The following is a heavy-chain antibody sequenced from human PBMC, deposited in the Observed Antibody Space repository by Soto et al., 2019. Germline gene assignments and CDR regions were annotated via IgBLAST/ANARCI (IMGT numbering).Heavy chain of an antibody. CDR3: AREGVGPGVLDAFDI. J-gene: IGHJ3*02. CDR1: GYTFTSYA. V-gene: IGHV7-4-1*02. CDR2: INTNTGNP. Sequence: ASVKVSCKASGYTFTSYAMNWVRQAPGQGLEWMGWINTNTGNPTYAQGFTGRFVFSLDTSVSTAYLQISSLKAEDTAVYYCAREGVGPGVLDAFDIWGQGTMVTVSS. D-gene: IGHD3-10*01.